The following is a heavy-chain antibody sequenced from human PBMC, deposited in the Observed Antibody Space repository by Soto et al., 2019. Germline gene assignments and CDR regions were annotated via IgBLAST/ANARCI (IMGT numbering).Heavy chain of an antibody. Sequence: ASVNVSCKSSGGTFSRYSLSWVREAPGQGPEWMGGIVPMFGTANYAQKFQGRVTITADESTSTAYMQLSSLRSEDTAVYYCARGVYYDSRGYYFFFWGQGTLVTVSS. D-gene: IGHD3-22*01. CDR1: GGTFSRYS. CDR3: ARGVYYDSRGYYFFF. V-gene: IGHV1-69*13. CDR2: IVPMFGTA. J-gene: IGHJ4*02.